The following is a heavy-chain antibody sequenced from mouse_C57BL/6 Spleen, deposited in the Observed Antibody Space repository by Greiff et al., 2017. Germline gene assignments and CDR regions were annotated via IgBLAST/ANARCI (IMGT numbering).Heavy chain of an antibody. J-gene: IGHJ4*01. V-gene: IGHV2-5*01. CDR2: IWRGGST. CDR1: GFSLTSYG. D-gene: IGHD4-1*01. Sequence: VQLQESGPGLVQPSQSLSITCTVSGFSLTSYGVHWVRQSPGKGLEWLGVIWRGGSTDYNAAFMSRLSITKDNSKSQVFFKMNSLQADDTAIYYCAKGDKLGDAMDYWGQGTSVTVSS. CDR3: AKGDKLGDAMDY.